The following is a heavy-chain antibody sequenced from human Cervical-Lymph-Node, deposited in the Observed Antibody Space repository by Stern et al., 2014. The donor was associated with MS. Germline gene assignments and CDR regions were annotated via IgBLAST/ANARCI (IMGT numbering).Heavy chain of an antibody. D-gene: IGHD2/OR15-2a*01. CDR1: GLSLGTRRAG. CDR3: AHRTSLPVILASNWFYP. CDR2: IYWDDDK. J-gene: IGHJ5*02. Sequence: QVTLRESGPTLVKATQTLTLTCTFSGLSLGTRRAGVGWIRQTTGKAPEWLAIIYWDDDKRYSPSFKNRVTITKDTSKNQVVLAMTNVDSEDTATYFCAHRTSLPVILASNWFYPWGQGILVTVSS. V-gene: IGHV2-5*02.